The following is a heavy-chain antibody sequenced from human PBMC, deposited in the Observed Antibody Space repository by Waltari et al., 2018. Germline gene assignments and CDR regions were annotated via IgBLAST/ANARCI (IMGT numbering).Heavy chain of an antibody. Sequence: QLQLQESGPGLVKPSETLSLTCVVSGGSISVNHYYWCWLRQPPGKGLEWIASILYSGTTYYNPSLMRRVSISVDTSQNQFSLRLSSLTAADTAIYYCARGLCADVANCYSGTNNFFDPWGQGTLVTVSS. CDR1: GGSISVNHYY. CDR3: ARGLCADVANCYSGTNNFFDP. J-gene: IGHJ5*02. D-gene: IGHD2-15*01. CDR2: ILYSGTT. V-gene: IGHV4-39*01.